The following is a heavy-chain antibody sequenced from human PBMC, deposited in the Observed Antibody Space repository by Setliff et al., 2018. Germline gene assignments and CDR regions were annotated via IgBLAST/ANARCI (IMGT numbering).Heavy chain of an antibody. CDR3: ARQLCSSGYCYATTFDY. CDR1: GYSISSGYY. Sequence: PSETLSLTCNVSGYSISSGYYWGWIRQAPGKGLEWIASIYRSGSTYYNPSLKSRVTISVDTSKNQFPLKLSSVTASDTAVYYCARQLCSSGYCYATTFDYWGQGTLVTVSS. D-gene: IGHD3-22*01. V-gene: IGHV4-38-2*02. CDR2: IYRSGST. J-gene: IGHJ4*02.